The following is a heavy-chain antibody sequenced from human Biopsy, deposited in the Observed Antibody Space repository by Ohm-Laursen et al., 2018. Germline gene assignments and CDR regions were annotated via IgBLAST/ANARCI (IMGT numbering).Heavy chain of an antibody. CDR3: ARGTGRYYVYGAFDI. V-gene: IGHV4-4*07. CDR2: IYTGGSP. CDR1: GDSINNYY. D-gene: IGHD1-26*01. Sequence: TLSLTCTVSGDSINNYYWSWIRQPAGQGLEWIGRIYTGGSPNYNLSLESRATMSVDTSKNQFSLNLRSVTAADTAVYYCARGTGRYYVYGAFDIWGQGTVVTVSS. J-gene: IGHJ3*02.